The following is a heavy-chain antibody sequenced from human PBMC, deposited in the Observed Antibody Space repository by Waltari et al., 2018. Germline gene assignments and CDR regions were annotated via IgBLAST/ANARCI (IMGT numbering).Heavy chain of an antibody. Sequence: QLQLRESGPGLLKPSETLSLTCSVPGDSLGSGSYYWGWTRQAPGKGLEWIGSIDFAGSTYYNPSLKSRLTISVDTSKNQFSLRLSSVTAADTAVYYCAREVGGSSWSTTPRGDAFDIWGQGTMVTVSS. CDR3: AREVGGSSWSTTPRGDAFDI. D-gene: IGHD6-13*01. J-gene: IGHJ3*02. CDR1: GDSLGSGSYY. CDR2: IDFAGST. V-gene: IGHV4-39*07.